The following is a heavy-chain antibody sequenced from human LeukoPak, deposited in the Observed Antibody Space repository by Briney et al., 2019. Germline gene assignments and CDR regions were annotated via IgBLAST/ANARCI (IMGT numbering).Heavy chain of an antibody. CDR2: INHSEST. CDR1: GGSFSGYY. D-gene: IGHD3-9*01. J-gene: IGHJ4*02. V-gene: IGHV4-34*01. CDR3: ARAGRYFDWFLDY. Sequence: PSETLSLTCAVYGGSFSGYYWSWIRQPPGKGLEWIGEINHSESTNYNPSLKSRVTISVDTSKNQFSLKLSSVTAADTAVYYCARAGRYFDWFLDYWGQGTLVTVSS.